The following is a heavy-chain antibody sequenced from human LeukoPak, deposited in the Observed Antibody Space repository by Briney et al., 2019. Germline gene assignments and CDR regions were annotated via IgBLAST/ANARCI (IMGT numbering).Heavy chain of an antibody. Sequence: RGSLRLSCAASGFTFSNYMMHWVRQAPGKGLDWVAVILEDGSSQYYADSVKGRFTISRDTSKHTLFLPMNILRGEDTAMYYCARVRGGGFRTGDLWGQGTLFSVSS. CDR1: GFTFSNYM. CDR3: ARVRGGGFRTGDL. V-gene: IGHV3-30*04. D-gene: IGHD1-14*01. J-gene: IGHJ5*02. CDR2: ILEDGSSQ.